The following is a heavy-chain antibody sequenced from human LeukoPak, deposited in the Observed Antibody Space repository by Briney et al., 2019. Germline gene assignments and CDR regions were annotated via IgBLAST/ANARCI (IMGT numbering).Heavy chain of an antibody. CDR2: FDPEDGET. CDR3: ATDLLYDSSGQTYGY. CDR1: GYTLTELS. J-gene: IGHJ4*02. Sequence: ASVKVSCKVSGYTLTELSMHWVRQAPGKGLEWMGGFDPEDGETIYAQKFQGRVTMTEDTSTDTAYMELSSLRSEDTAVYYCATDLLYDSSGQTYGYWGQGTLVTVSS. D-gene: IGHD3-22*01. V-gene: IGHV1-24*01.